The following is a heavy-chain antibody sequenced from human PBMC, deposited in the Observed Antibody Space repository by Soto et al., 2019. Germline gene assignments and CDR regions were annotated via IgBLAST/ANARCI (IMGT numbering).Heavy chain of an antibody. V-gene: IGHV4-34*01. J-gene: IGHJ5*02. Sequence: VQLQQWGAGLVKPSETLSLTCAVYGGSFSGYYWSWIRQPPGKGLEWIGEINHIGGANYDPSLNRRVIISLDTSKNQCTLRLSSVTAADTAVYYCARGTWDLRFDPWGQGTLVTVSS. CDR2: INHIGGA. CDR1: GGSFSGYY. D-gene: IGHD1-26*01. CDR3: ARGTWDLRFDP.